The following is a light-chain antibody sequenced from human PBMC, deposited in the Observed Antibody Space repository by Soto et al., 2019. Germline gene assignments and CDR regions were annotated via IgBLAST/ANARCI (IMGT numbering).Light chain of an antibody. J-gene: IGLJ1*01. V-gene: IGLV2-14*01. Sequence: QSALTQPASVSGSPGQSITISCAGTSSDVGGYNYVSWYQQHPGNAPKLMIYEVSNRPSGVSNRFSGSKSGNTASLTISGLQAEDEADYYCSSYTSSSTWVFGTGTKGTV. CDR1: SSDVGGYNY. CDR3: SSYTSSSTWV. CDR2: EVS.